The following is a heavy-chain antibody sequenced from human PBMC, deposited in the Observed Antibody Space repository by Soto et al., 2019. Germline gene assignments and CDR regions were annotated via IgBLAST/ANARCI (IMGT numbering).Heavy chain of an antibody. V-gene: IGHV2-5*02. CDR1: GFSLSTSGVG. CDR3: AHSPRPNWYFDL. CDR2: IYWDDDK. Sequence: QITLKESGPTLVKPTQTLTLTCTFSGFSLSTSGVGVGWIRQPPGKALEWLALIYWDDDKRYSPSLKSRLTIXKXISKSQVVLTTTNMDPVDTATYYCAHSPRPNWYFDLWGRGTLVTVSS. J-gene: IGHJ2*01.